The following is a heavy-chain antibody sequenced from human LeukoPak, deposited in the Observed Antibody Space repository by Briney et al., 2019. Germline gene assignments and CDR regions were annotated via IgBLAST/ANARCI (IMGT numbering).Heavy chain of an antibody. CDR2: ISTSGSTI. CDR3: ARDPSSGWPYFDY. J-gene: IGHJ4*02. CDR1: GFTFSSYE. D-gene: IGHD6-19*01. V-gene: IGHV3-48*03. Sequence: GGSLRLSCAASGFTFSSYEMNWVRQAPGKGLEWVSYISTSGSTIYYADSVKGRFTISRDNAKNSLYLQMNSLRAEDTAVYYCARDPSSGWPYFDYWGQGTLVTVSS.